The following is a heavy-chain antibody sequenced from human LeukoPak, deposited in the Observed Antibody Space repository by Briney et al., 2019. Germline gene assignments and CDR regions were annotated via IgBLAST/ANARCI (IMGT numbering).Heavy chain of an antibody. CDR1: GFTFSSYS. CDR3: AKGGSSSWSNWFDP. Sequence: PGGSLRLSCAASGFTFSSYSMNWVRQAPGKGLEWVSSISSSSSYIYYADSVKGRFTISRDNAKNSLYLQMNSLRAEDTALYYCAKGGSSSWSNWFDPWGQGTLVTVSS. V-gene: IGHV3-21*04. CDR2: ISSSSSYI. D-gene: IGHD6-13*01. J-gene: IGHJ5*02.